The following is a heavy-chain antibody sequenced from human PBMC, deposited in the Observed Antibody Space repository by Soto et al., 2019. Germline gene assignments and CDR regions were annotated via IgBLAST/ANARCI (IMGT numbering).Heavy chain of an antibody. D-gene: IGHD6-6*01. CDR2: IYYSGST. CDR1: GGSISSGGYY. J-gene: IGHJ4*02. CDR3: ACLNEYSISRGDY. Sequence: PSETLSLTCTVSGGSISSGGYYWSWIRQHPGKGLEWIGYIYYSGSTYYNPSLKSRVTISVDTSKNQFSLKLSSVTAADTAVYYCACLNEYSISRGDYWGQGTLVTVSS. V-gene: IGHV4-31*03.